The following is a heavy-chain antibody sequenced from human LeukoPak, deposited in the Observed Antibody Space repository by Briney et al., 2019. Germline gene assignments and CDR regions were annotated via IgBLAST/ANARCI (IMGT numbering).Heavy chain of an antibody. J-gene: IGHJ6*03. CDR1: GGSFSGYY. V-gene: IGHV4-34*01. Sequence: SETLSLTCAVYGGSFSGYYWSWIRQPPGKGLEWIGEINHSGGTNYNPSLKSRVTISVDTSKNQFSLKLSSVTAADTAVYYCARGDPLANMDVWGKGTTVTVSS. D-gene: IGHD6-6*01. CDR2: INHSGGT. CDR3: ARGDPLANMDV.